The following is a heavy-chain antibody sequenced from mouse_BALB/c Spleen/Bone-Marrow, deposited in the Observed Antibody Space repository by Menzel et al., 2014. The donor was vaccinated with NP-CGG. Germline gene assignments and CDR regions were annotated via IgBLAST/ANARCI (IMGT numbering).Heavy chain of an antibody. CDR3: ARHYYGAR. Sequence: EVQRVESGGGLVQPGGSLKLSCAASGFTFSSYGMSWVRQTPDKRLELDATINSNGGSTYYSDSVKGRFTISRDNAKNTLYLQMSSLKSEDTAMYYCARHYYGARWGQGTLVTVSA. D-gene: IGHD1-2*01. CDR1: GFTFSSYG. CDR2: INSNGGST. J-gene: IGHJ3*01. V-gene: IGHV5-6-3*01.